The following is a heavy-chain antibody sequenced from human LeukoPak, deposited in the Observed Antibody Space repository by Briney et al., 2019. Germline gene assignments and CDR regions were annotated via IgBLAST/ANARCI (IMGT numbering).Heavy chain of an antibody. J-gene: IGHJ6*02. CDR3: AKSVAIYFYYGLDV. V-gene: IGHV3-7*03. CDR2: IKQDETEK. Sequence: GGSLRLSCTASGFTFSNFWMGWVRQAPGKGLEWVANIKQDETEKFYLGSVKGRFTISRDNSKNTLFLQMNSLRVEDTAPYYCAKSVAIYFYYGLDVWDQGTTVTVSS. CDR1: GFTFSNFW. D-gene: IGHD3-3*01.